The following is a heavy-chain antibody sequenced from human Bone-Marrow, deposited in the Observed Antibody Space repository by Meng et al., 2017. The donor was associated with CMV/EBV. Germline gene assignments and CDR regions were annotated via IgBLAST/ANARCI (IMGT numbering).Heavy chain of an antibody. CDR2: ISSSGSTI. CDR3: AREPTYYDYVWGKSPPPYYFDY. Sequence: GESLKISCAASGFTFSSYEMNWVRQAPGKGLEWVSYISSSGSTIYYADSVKGRFTISRDNAKNSLYLQMNSLRAEDTAVYYCAREPTYYDYVWGKSPPPYYFDYWGHGTLVTVSS. V-gene: IGHV3-48*03. D-gene: IGHD3-16*01. CDR1: GFTFSSYE. J-gene: IGHJ4*01.